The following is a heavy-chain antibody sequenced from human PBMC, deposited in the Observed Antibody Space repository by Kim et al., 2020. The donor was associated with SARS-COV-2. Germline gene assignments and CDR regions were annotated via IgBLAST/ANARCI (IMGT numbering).Heavy chain of an antibody. D-gene: IGHD3-10*01. Sequence: SPKFQGRVSITRETSATTAYMELTSLRSEDTAVYYCARVDYGSGSYYFDYWGQGTLVTVSS. V-gene: IGHV1-3*01. J-gene: IGHJ4*02. CDR3: ARVDYGSGSYYFDY.